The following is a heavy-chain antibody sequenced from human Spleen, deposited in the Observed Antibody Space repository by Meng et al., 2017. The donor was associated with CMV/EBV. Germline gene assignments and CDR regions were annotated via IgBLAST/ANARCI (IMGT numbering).Heavy chain of an antibody. D-gene: IGHD4-11*01. J-gene: IGHJ4*02. CDR2: ISSSSSYI. CDR3: ARAIYSKRDY. Sequence: VQLQESGPGLVEPSQTLSLTCTVSGGSMSSGNYYWSWIRQPPGKGLEWVSSISSSSSYIYYADSVKGRFTISRDNAKNSLYLQMNSLRAEDTAVYYCARAIYSKRDYWGQGTLVTVFS. CDR1: GGSMSSGNYY. V-gene: IGHV3-21*01.